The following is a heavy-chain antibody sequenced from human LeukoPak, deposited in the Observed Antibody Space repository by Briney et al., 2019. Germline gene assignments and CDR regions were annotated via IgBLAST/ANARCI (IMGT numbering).Heavy chain of an antibody. CDR3: AKDSLSSSWYVGYFDY. Sequence: GGSLRLSCAASGFTFSNYAMNWVRQTPGKGLEWVSTISGPGGSTYFADSVKGRFTISRDNSKTAVYLEMNSLRDEDTAVYYCAKDSLSSSWYVGYFDYWGQGTLVTVSS. V-gene: IGHV3-23*01. J-gene: IGHJ4*02. CDR2: ISGPGGST. D-gene: IGHD6-13*01. CDR1: GFTFSNYA.